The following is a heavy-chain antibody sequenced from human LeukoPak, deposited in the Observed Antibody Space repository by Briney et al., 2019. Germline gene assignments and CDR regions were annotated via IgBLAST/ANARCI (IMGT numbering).Heavy chain of an antibody. CDR2: INTNTGNP. J-gene: IGHJ4*02. V-gene: IGHV7-4-1*02. Sequence: ASVTVSFTASGYTFTIYAMNWVRQAPGQGLEWMGWINTNTGNPTYAQGFTGRFVFSLDTSVSTAYLQISSLKAEDTAVYYCARYSMVRGVIIPFDYWGQGTLVTVSS. CDR3: ARYSMVRGVIIPFDY. CDR1: GYTFTIYA. D-gene: IGHD3-10*01.